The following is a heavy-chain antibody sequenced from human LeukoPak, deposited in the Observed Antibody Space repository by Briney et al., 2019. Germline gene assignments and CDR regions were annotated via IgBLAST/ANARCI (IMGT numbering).Heavy chain of an antibody. CDR3: GRSAGFVHFDH. CDR1: GGSISSYY. D-gene: IGHD3-16*01. J-gene: IGHJ4*02. Sequence: PSETLSLTCTVSGGSISSYYWSWIRQPAGKGLEWIGSIYYSGSTYYNPSVKSRVTISVDTSKNQFSLMVRSVTAADTAVYYCGRSAGFVHFDHWGQGTLVTVTS. V-gene: IGHV4-4*07. CDR2: IYYSGST.